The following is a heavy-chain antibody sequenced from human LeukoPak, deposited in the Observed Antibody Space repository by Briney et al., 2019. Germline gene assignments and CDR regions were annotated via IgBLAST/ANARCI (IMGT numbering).Heavy chain of an antibody. CDR1: VFTFSSYW. Sequence: GGSLRLSCAPSVFTFSSYWMHWVRQAPGKGLVWVSRINSDGSSTSYADSVKGRFTISRDNAKNTLYLQMNSLRAEDTAVYYCARRAGAYSHPYDYWGQGTLVTVSS. CDR3: ARRAGAYSHPYDY. J-gene: IGHJ4*02. D-gene: IGHD4/OR15-4a*01. V-gene: IGHV3-74*01. CDR2: INSDGSST.